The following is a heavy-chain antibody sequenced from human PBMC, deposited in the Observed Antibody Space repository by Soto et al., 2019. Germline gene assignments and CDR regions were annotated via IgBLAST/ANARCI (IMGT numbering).Heavy chain of an antibody. V-gene: IGHV1-18*01. CDR2: ISAYNGNT. CDR3: ARDLSSSWYGGFDY. CDR1: GYTFTSYG. D-gene: IGHD6-13*01. J-gene: IGHJ4*02. Sequence: GASVKVSCKASGYTFTSYGISWVRQAPGQGLEWMGWISAYNGNTNYAQKLQGRVTMTTDTSTSTAYMELRSLRSDDTAVYYCARDLSSSWYGGFDYWGQGTLVTVSS.